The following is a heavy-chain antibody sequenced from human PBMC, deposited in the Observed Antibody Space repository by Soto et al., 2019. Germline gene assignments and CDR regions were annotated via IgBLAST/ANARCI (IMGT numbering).Heavy chain of an antibody. V-gene: IGHV4-39*01. D-gene: IGHD2-21*02. CDR1: GGSISSSSYY. Sequence: QLQLQESGPGLVKPSETLSLTCTVSGGSISSSSYYWGWIRQPPGRGLEWIGSIYYSGSTYYNPSLKSRVTISADTSKNQYPLQLISVTASDTAVYYCARHDCGGDCYSLYYFDYWGQGTLVTVSS. J-gene: IGHJ4*02. CDR2: IYYSGST. CDR3: ARHDCGGDCYSLYYFDY.